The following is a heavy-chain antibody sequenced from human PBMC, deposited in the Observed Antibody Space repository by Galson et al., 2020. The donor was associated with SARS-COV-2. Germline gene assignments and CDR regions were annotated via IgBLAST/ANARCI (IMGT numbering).Heavy chain of an antibody. D-gene: IGHD3-16*02. V-gene: IGHV3-30*03. CDR3: ARDGWLRLGEVSLYLDY. CDR2: ILYDGRKE. J-gene: IGHJ4*02. CDR1: GFTFSNYG. Sequence: GESLKISCAASGFTFSNYGMHWVRQAPGKGLEWVAVILYDGRKEYYADSVKGRITISRDNSKNTVYLQMNSLRAEDTAVYYCARDGWLRLGEVSLYLDYWGQGALVTVSS.